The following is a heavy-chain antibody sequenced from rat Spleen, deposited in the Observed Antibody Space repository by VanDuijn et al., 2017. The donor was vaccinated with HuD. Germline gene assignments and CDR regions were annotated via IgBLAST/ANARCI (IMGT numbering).Heavy chain of an antibody. CDR3: ARQIYNNFDY. D-gene: IGHD1-10*01. CDR2: ISYDGSST. Sequence: EVQLVESGGGLVQPGRSLKLSCVASGFTFSDYNMAWVRQAPKKGLEWVATISYDGSSTYYRDSVKGRFTISRDNAKSTLYLQMGSLRSEDTATYYWARQIYNNFDYWGQGVMVTVSS. J-gene: IGHJ2*01. V-gene: IGHV5-7*01. CDR1: GFTFSDYN.